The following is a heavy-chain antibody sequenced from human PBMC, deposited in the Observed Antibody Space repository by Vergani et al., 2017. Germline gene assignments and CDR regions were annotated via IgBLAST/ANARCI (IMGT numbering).Heavy chain of an antibody. J-gene: IGHJ4*02. CDR2: ISGSGGST. V-gene: IGHV3-23*04. CDR3: AKAITFGVVKTNLICFDY. D-gene: IGHD3-3*01. Sequence: EVQLVESGGGVERPGGSLRLSCAASGFTFDDYGMSWVRQAPGKGLEWVSAISGSGGSTYYADSVKGRFTISRDNSKNTLYLQMNSLRAEDTAVYYCAKAITFGVVKTNLICFDYWGQGTLVTVSS. CDR1: GFTFDDYG.